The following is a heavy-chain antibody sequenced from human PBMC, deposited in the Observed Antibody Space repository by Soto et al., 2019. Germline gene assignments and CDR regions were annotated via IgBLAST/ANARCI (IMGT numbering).Heavy chain of an antibody. J-gene: IGHJ4*02. CDR1: GGSISSYY. CDR3: ERGLRATPRESIHFDY. Sequence: QVQLQESGPGLVKPSETLSLTCTVSGGSISSYYWSWIRQPPGKGLEWIGYIYYSGSTNYNPSLKSRVTISVDTSKNQFSLKLSSVTAADTAVYYCERGLRATPRESIHFDYWGQGTLVTVSS. D-gene: IGHD5-12*01. CDR2: IYYSGST. V-gene: IGHV4-59*01.